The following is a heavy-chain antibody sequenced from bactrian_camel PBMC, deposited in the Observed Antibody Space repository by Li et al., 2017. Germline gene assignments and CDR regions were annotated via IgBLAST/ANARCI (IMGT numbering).Heavy chain of an antibody. D-gene: IGHD3*01. CDR1: ESHNVDYC. Sequence: HVQLVESGGGSVQAGGSLRLSCVLSESHNVDYCMGWYRQRTGKEREEVAVIDADGETTYADSVKGRFTISRDNAKNILYLQMNSLKTEDTGVYYCVGVGYNFWGQGTQVTVS. J-gene: IGHJ4*01. CDR3: VGVGYNF. CDR2: IDADGET. V-gene: IGHV3S55*01.